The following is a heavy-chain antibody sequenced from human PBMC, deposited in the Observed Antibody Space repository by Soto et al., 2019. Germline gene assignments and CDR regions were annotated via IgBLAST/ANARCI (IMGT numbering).Heavy chain of an antibody. Sequence: GGSLRLSCAASGFPFVSYSMNWVRQAPGRGLEWLSYITSSSSTIYYADSVKGRFTISRDNAKNSLYLQMNSLTAEDTAVYFCAKRRGAGGHFDYWGQGALVTVSS. D-gene: IGHD2-15*01. J-gene: IGHJ4*02. CDR1: GFPFVSYS. CDR3: AKRRGAGGHFDY. CDR2: ITSSSSTI. V-gene: IGHV3-48*01.